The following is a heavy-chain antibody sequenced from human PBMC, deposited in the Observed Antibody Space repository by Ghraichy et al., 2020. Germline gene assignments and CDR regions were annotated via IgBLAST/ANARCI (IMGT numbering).Heavy chain of an antibody. Sequence: SETLSLTCTVSGDSFNSYNYYWGWVRQPPGKGLEWIGSIYYSGSTYYDPSLKSRVTISVDTSKNQFSLKLHSVTAADTAVYFCARHMVRGYYFDTWGQGALGSDSS. D-gene: IGHD3-10*01. CDR2: IYYSGST. V-gene: IGHV4-39*01. CDR1: GDSFNSYNYY. J-gene: IGHJ4*02. CDR3: ARHMVRGYYFDT.